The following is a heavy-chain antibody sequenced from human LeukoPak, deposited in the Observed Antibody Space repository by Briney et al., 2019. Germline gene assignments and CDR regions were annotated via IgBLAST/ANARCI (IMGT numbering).Heavy chain of an antibody. CDR2: IRFEGSNK. Sequence: GGTLRLSRAASGFTFSIYGMHGVREAPGKGLEGVVFIRFEGSNKYYTDSAKGRFTISRENAKKDLYLQMNSLGAEDMALYYWGKSKYSSSSIAIDYWGQGTLVTVSS. V-gene: IGHV3-30*02. CDR3: GKSKYSSSSIAIDY. D-gene: IGHD6-6*01. CDR1: GFTFSIYG. J-gene: IGHJ4*02.